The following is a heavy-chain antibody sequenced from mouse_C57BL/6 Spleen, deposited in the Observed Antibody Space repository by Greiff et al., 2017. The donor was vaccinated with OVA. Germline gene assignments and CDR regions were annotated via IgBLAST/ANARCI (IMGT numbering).Heavy chain of an antibody. CDR2: ISSGGDYI. V-gene: IGHV5-9-1*02. CDR3: TRDPSHYYAFDY. D-gene: IGHD1-2*01. Sequence: DVKLQESGEGLVKPGGSLKLSCAASGFTFSSYAMSWVRQTPEKRLEWVAYISSGGDYIYYADTVKGRFTISRDNARNTLYLQMSSLKSEDTAMYYCTRDPSHYYAFDYWGQGTTLTVSS. CDR1: GFTFSSYA. J-gene: IGHJ2*01.